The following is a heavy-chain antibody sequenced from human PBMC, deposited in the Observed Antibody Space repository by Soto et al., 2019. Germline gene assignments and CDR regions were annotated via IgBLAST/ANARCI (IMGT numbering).Heavy chain of an antibody. J-gene: IGHJ4*02. V-gene: IGHV1-69*02. CDR1: GGTFSSYT. CDR2: IIPVFGVV. Sequence: QVQLVQSGAEVRKPGSSVKVSCKASGGTFSSYTINWVRQAPGQGLEWMGRIIPVFGVVNYAQKFKGRVTITADKSTRTAYMELSSLRSDDTAVYYCTRGSSSVEGWGQGTLVAVSS. D-gene: IGHD3-10*01. CDR3: TRGSSSVEG.